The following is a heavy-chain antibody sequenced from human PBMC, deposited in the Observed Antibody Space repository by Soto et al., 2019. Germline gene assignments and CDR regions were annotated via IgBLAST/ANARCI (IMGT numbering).Heavy chain of an antibody. Sequence: SETLSLTCAVSGGSISSGGYSWSWIRQPPGKGLEWIGYIYHSGSTYYNPSLKSRVTISVDRSKNQFSLKLSSVTAADTAVYYCARVYGSGSYLVFDYWGHGTLVTVSS. J-gene: IGHJ4*01. CDR3: ARVYGSGSYLVFDY. V-gene: IGHV4-30-2*01. CDR2: IYHSGST. CDR1: GGSISSGGYS. D-gene: IGHD3-10*01.